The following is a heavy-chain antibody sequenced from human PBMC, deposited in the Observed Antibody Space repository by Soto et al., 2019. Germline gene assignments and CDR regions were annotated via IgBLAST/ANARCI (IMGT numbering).Heavy chain of an antibody. CDR3: ARAQDSGSSNWFDP. CDR2: IYYSGST. V-gene: IGHV4-31*03. CDR1: GGSISSGGYY. J-gene: IGHJ5*02. D-gene: IGHD1-26*01. Sequence: SETLSLTCTVSGGSISSGGYYWSWIRQHPGKGLEWIGYIYYSGSTYYNPPLKSRVTISVDTSKNQFSLKLSSVTAADTAVYYCARAQDSGSSNWFDPWGQGTLVTVSS.